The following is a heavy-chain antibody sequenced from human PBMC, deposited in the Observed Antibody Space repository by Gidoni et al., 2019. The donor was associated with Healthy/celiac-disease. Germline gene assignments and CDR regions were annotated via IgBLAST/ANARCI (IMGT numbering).Heavy chain of an antibody. CDR2: ISGSGGST. CDR3: AGRITMVRGVIRGFDY. D-gene: IGHD3-10*01. CDR1: GFPFSSYA. J-gene: IGHJ4*02. Sequence: EVQLLESGGGLVQPGGSLRLSCAASGFPFSSYAMSWVRQAPGKGLEWVSAISGSGGSTYYADSVKGRFTISRDNSKNTLYLQMNSLRAEDTAVYYCAGRITMVRGVIRGFDYWGQGTLVTVSS. V-gene: IGHV3-23*01.